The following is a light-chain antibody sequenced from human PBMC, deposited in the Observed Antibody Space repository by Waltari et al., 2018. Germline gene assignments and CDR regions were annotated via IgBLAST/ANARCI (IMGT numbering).Light chain of an antibody. V-gene: IGKV1-39*01. Sequence: DIQLSLSLSSLSASLVDRYTIPCRSSQSISGYLNWYQQKPGKAPKLLIYAASSLHSGVPSRFSGSGSGTDFTLTISSLQPEDFATYYCQQSYSTPWTFGQGTKVEIK. J-gene: IGKJ1*01. CDR3: QQSYSTPWT. CDR2: AAS. CDR1: QSISGY.